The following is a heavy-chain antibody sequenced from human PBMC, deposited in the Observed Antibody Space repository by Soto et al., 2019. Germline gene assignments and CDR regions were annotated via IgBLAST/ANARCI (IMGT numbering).Heavy chain of an antibody. CDR3: ARAVAGSGAFDI. CDR1: GGSISSYY. J-gene: IGHJ3*02. CDR2: IYYSGST. D-gene: IGHD6-19*01. V-gene: IGHV4-59*01. Sequence: SETLSLTCTVSGGSISSYYWSWIRQPPGKGLEWIGYIYYSGSTNYNPSLKSRVTISVDTSKNQFSLKLSSVTAADTAVYYCARAVAGSGAFDIWGQGTMVTVSS.